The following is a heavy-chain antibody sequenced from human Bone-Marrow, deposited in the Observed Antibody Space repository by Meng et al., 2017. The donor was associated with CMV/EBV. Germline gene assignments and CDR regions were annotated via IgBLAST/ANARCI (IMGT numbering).Heavy chain of an antibody. D-gene: IGHD2-2*01. CDR2: IYYSGST. V-gene: IGHV4-39*07. J-gene: IGHJ6*02. Sequence: SETLSLPCTVSGGSISSSSYYWGWIRQPPGKGLEWIGSIYYSGSTYYNPSLKSRVTISVDTSKNQFSLKLSSVTAADTAVYYCARSPRGVPALPYYYGMDVWGQGTTVTVSS. CDR3: ARSPRGVPALPYYYGMDV. CDR1: GGSISSSSYY.